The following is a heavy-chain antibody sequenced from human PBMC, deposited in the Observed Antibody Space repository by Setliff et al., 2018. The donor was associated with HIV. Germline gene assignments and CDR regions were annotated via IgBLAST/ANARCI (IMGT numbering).Heavy chain of an antibody. Sequence: GASLRLSCAASGFTFGNYNMNWVRQAPGKGLEWVSSISYDSRFIYHADSMKGRFTISRDNAKKLVYLQMNSLRAEDTAIYYCAKHRDFGSGSYFDHWGQGTKVTVSS. CDR3: AKHRDFGSGSYFDH. V-gene: IGHV3-21*01. D-gene: IGHD3-10*01. CDR2: ISYDSRFI. J-gene: IGHJ4*02. CDR1: GFTFGNYN.